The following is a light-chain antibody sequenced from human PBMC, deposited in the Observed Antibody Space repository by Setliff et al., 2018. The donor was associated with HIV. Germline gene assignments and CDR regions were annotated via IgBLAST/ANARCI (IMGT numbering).Light chain of an antibody. V-gene: IGLV2-23*02. Sequence: QSVLTQPASVSGSPGQSITISCSGTSTDLGIYNLVSWSQQGPGKAPKLIIYGVNKRPSGVSNRLSGSKSGTTASLTISGLQADDESEYYCCSYAGRGTVVFGGGTKVTVL. J-gene: IGLJ2*01. CDR1: STDLGIYNL. CDR3: CSYAGRGTVV. CDR2: GVN.